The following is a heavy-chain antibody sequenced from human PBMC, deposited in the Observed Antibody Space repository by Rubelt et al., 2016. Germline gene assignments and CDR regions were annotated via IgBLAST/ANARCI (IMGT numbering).Heavy chain of an antibody. D-gene: IGHD4-23*01. J-gene: IGHJ5*02. V-gene: IGHV1-69*04. Sequence: QVQLVQSGAEVKKPGSSVNVSCKASGGTFGGYVISWVRQAPGQGLEWMGRIIPVYDIRNYAQKFQDRVTITADRSTNTAYMELSSLTFEDTAVYYCARLHDCGGTGGSHWFDPWGQGTLVTVSS. CDR2: IIPVYDIR. CDR1: GGTFGGYV. CDR3: ARLHDCGGTGGSHWFDP.